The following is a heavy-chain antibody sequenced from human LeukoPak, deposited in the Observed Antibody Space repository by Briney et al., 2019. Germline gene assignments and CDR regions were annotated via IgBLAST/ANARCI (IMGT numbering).Heavy chain of an antibody. Sequence: SETLSLTCTVSGGSIISSDYHWGWVRQPPGTGLEXXXTISYSGNTDYNPSLRSRVAVSVDTSNNQFSLRLSSVTAADTAVYHCARHCCTGPSKRVFDFWGQGTMVTVSS. J-gene: IGHJ3*01. CDR2: ISYSGNT. CDR1: GGSIISSDYH. D-gene: IGHD2-8*02. V-gene: IGHV4-39*01. CDR3: ARHCCTGPSKRVFDF.